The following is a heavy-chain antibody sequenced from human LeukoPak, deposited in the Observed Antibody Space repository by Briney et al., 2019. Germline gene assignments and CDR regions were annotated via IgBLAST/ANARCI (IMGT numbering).Heavy chain of an antibody. CDR2: IYYSGST. Sequence: ASETLSLTCTVSDGSISGYYWSWIRQPPGKGLEWIGYIYYSGSTNYNPSLKSRITISVDTSKNQFSLKLSSVTAADTAVYYCARDPAYSSGRRYFDYWGQGTLVTVSS. V-gene: IGHV4-59*01. CDR1: DGSISGYY. J-gene: IGHJ4*02. CDR3: ARDPAYSSGRRYFDY. D-gene: IGHD6-19*01.